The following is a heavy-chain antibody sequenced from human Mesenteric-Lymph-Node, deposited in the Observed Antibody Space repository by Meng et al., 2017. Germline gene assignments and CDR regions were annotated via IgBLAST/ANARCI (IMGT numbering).Heavy chain of an antibody. Sequence: SETLSLTCTVSGGSISSGSYYWSWIRQPAGKGLEWIGRIYTRGSIDYNPSLKSRITISVDTSKNQFSLNLRSVTAADTAVYYCARGGWPNYFFDYWGQGTLVTVSS. CDR3: ARGGWPNYFFDY. J-gene: IGHJ4*02. V-gene: IGHV4-61*02. CDR1: GGSISSGSYY. D-gene: IGHD6-19*01. CDR2: IYTRGSI.